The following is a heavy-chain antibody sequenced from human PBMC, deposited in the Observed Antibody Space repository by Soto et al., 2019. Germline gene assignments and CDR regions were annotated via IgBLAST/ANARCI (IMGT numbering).Heavy chain of an antibody. CDR2: INYSGST. J-gene: IGHJ6*03. V-gene: IGHV4-34*01. D-gene: IGHD2-2*01. CDR1: GGSFSGYY. CDR3: ASRGHFSSTSCYAYYYYYMDV. Sequence: PSETLSLTCAVYGGSFSGYYWSWIRQPPGKGLEWIGKINYSGSTNYNPSLKVRVTISVDTSKNQFSLKLSSVTAADTAVYYCASRGHFSSTSCYAYYYYYMDVWGQGTTVTVSS.